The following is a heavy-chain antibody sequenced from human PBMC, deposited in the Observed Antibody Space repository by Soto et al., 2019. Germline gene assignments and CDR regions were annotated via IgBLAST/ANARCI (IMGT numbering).Heavy chain of an antibody. CDR1: GFTFSSYW. Sequence: EVQLVESGGGLVQPGGSLRLSCAASGFTFSSYWMHWVRQAPGKGLVWVSRINSDGSSTSYADSVKGRFTISRDNAKNTLYLQMNSLRAEDTAVYYCAREGGYCSGGSCYESWFDPGGQGTLVTVSS. CDR3: AREGGYCSGGSCYESWFDP. CDR2: INSDGSST. V-gene: IGHV3-74*01. D-gene: IGHD2-15*01. J-gene: IGHJ5*02.